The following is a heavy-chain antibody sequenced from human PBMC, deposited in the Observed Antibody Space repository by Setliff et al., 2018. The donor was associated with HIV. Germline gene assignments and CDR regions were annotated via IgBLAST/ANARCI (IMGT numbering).Heavy chain of an antibody. CDR3: ASRNYYYDESRVLREEGFVP. V-gene: IGHV4-39*01. D-gene: IGHD3-22*01. CDR2: IYHTGRT. CDR1: GGSIDNNKYY. J-gene: IGHJ5*02. Sequence: SETLSLTCSVSGGSIDNNKYYWTWIRQPPGKGLEWTGSIYHTGRTYYNRSLESRLTISIDTSKNQFSLKLTSVTAADTAMYYCASRNYYYDESRVLREEGFVPWGQGTLVTVSS.